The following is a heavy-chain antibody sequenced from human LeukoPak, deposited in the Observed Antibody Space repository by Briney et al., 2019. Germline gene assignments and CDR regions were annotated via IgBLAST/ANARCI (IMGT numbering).Heavy chain of an antibody. D-gene: IGHD2-2*02. V-gene: IGHV5-51*01. J-gene: IGHJ3*01. Sequence: GESLKISCEASGFNFNNYWVGWARQMPGKGLEWMGIIYPGDYDTRYSPSFQAHVTISVDKSISTAYLQWRSLRASDTAMYFCAGHSFDTVDAFDVWGQGTIVTVSA. CDR2: IYPGDYDT. CDR1: GFNFNNYW. CDR3: AGHSFDTVDAFDV.